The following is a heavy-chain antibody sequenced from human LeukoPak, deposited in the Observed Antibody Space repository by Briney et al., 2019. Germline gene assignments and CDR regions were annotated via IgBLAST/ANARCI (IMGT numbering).Heavy chain of an antibody. D-gene: IGHD3-22*01. CDR3: ASGVGYDSSGYYDY. CDR1: GFTFSSYS. V-gene: IGHV3-48*01. Sequence: GGSLRLSCAAFGFTFSSYSMNWVRQAPGKGLEWVSYISSSSSTISYADSVKGRFTISRDNAKDSLYLQMNSLRAEDTAVYYCASGVGYDSSGYYDYRGQGTLVTVSS. J-gene: IGHJ4*02. CDR2: ISSSSSTI.